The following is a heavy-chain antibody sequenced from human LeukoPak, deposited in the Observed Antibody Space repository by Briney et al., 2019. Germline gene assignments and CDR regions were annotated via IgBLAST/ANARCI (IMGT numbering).Heavy chain of an antibody. CDR2: MHYDGNIK. CDR3: AKDACSGGTCYGGWYCDL. CDR1: GFTFSTYG. J-gene: IGHJ2*01. V-gene: IGHV3-30*02. Sequence: GGSLRLSCAASGFTFSTYGMHWVRQAPGKGLEWVAFMHYDGNIKYYADSVKGRFTISRDTSKNTLYLQMNSLRVEDTAVYYCAKDACSGGTCYGGWYCDLWGRGTLVTVSS. D-gene: IGHD2-15*01.